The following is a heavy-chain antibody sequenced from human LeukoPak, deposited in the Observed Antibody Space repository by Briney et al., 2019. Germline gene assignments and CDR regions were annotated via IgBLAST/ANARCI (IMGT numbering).Heavy chain of an antibody. CDR2: IYYSGST. V-gene: IGHV4-30-4*01. J-gene: IGHJ4*02. CDR3: ASFYQAYYFDY. Sequence: SETLSLTCTVSGGSISSGDYYWSWIRQPPGKGLEWIGYIYYSGSTYYNPSLKSRVTISVDTSKNQFSLKLSSVTAADTAVYYCASFYQAYYFDYWGQGTLVSVSS. CDR1: GGSISSGDYY. D-gene: IGHD2-21*01.